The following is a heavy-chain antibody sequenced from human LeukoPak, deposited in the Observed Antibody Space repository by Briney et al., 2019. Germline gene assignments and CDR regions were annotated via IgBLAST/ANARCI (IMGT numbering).Heavy chain of an antibody. CDR2: IYFSGST. Sequence: PSETLSLTCTVSGGSISSYYWSWIRRPPGKGLEWIGSIYFSGSTNYNPSLKSRVTISVDTSKKQFSLKLISLTAADTAKYYCARDYCSSTSCHAAKNWFDPWGQGTLVTVSS. CDR1: GGSISSYY. CDR3: ARDYCSSTSCHAAKNWFDP. D-gene: IGHD2-2*01. V-gene: IGHV4-59*01. J-gene: IGHJ5*02.